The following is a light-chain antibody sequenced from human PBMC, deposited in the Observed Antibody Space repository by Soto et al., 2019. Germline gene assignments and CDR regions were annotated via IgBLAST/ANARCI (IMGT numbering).Light chain of an antibody. V-gene: IGKV1-17*01. CDR2: AAT. CDR3: LQHNSHPRT. CDR1: QGISND. Sequence: DIQMTQSPSSLSASVGDRISITCRASQGISNDLVWFQQRPGTAPKRLIYAATHLQSGVPSRFRGSGSGTEFTLTISSLQPEDFATYFCLQHNSHPRTFGQGTKV. J-gene: IGKJ1*01.